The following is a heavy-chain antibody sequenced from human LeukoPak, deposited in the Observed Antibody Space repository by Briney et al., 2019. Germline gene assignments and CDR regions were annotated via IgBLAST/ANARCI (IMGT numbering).Heavy chain of an antibody. J-gene: IGHJ6*02. Sequence: GASVKVSCKASGYTFTGYYMHWVRQAPGQGLEWMGWINPNSGGTNYAQKFQGRVTMTRDTSISTAYMELSRLRSDDTAVYYCARDGGIAAAGLYYYYGMDVWGQGTTVTVSS. CDR3: ARDGGIAAAGLYYYYGMDV. D-gene: IGHD6-13*01. V-gene: IGHV1-2*02. CDR2: INPNSGGT. CDR1: GYTFTGYY.